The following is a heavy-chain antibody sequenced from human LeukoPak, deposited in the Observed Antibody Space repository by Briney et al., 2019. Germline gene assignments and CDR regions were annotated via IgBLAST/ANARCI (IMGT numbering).Heavy chain of an antibody. CDR1: GGTFSSYA. J-gene: IGHJ6*03. V-gene: IGHV1-69*04. CDR3: ARGGCSSTSCSTGGYYYYYMDV. D-gene: IGHD2-2*01. CDR2: IIPILGIA. Sequence: SVKVSCKASGGTFSSYAISWVRQAPGQGLEWMGRIIPILGIANYAQKFQGRVTITADKSTSTAYMELSSLRSEDTAVYYCARGGCSSTSCSTGGYYYYYMDVWGKGTTVTVSS.